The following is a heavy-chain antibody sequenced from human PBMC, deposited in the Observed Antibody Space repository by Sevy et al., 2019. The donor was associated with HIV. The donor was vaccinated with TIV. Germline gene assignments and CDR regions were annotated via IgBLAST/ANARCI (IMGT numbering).Heavy chain of an antibody. D-gene: IGHD3-10*01. Sequence: SETLSLTCAVSGYSISSGYYWGWIRQPPGKGLEWIGSIYHSGNTYYNPSLKSRVTISLDTSKNQFSLKLSSVTAADPAVYYCARLSGSGSLSRQSYMDVWGKGTTVTVSS. CDR1: GYSISSGYY. J-gene: IGHJ6*03. CDR2: IYHSGNT. CDR3: ARLSGSGSLSRQSYMDV. V-gene: IGHV4-38-2*01.